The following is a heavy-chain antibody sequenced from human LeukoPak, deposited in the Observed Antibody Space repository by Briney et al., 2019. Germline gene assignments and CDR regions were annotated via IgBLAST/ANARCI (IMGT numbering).Heavy chain of an antibody. J-gene: IGHJ4*02. CDR3: AKVPHYYDSSGYCCLDY. CDR2: ISGSGGST. V-gene: IGHV3-23*01. CDR1: GFTFSSYA. Sequence: GGSLRLSCAASGFTFSSYAMSWVRQAPGKGLEWVSAISGSGGSTYYADSVKGRFTISRDSSKNTLYLQMNSLRAEDTAVYYCAKVPHYYDSSGYCCLDYWGQGTLVTVSS. D-gene: IGHD3-22*01.